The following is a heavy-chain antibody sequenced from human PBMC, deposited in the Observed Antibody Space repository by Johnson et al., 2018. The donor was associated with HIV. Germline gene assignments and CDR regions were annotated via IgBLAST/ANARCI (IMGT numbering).Heavy chain of an antibody. CDR1: GFTFSSYW. CDR2: IVSVGDV. Sequence: VQLVESGGGVVQPGRSLRLSCAASGFTFSSYWMHWVRQAPGKGLEWVSVIVSVGDVYYADSVKGRFTISRYNSKNTLYLQMNSLRAEDTALYYCASWGVGSSWNHDAFDIWGQGTMVTVSS. J-gene: IGHJ3*02. CDR3: ASWGVGSSWNHDAFDI. V-gene: IGHV3-66*01. D-gene: IGHD6-13*01.